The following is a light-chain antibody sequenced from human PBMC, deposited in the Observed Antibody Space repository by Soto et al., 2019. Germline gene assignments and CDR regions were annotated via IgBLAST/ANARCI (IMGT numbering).Light chain of an antibody. J-gene: IGKJ2*01. CDR2: GAS. CDR1: QSVSSN. V-gene: IGKV3-15*01. Sequence: EIVMTQSPATLSVSPGERATLSCRASQSVSSNLAWYQQKPAQAPRLLIYGASTRATGIPARFSDSGSGTEFTLTISSLQSEDFAVYYCQQYNNWPPNTFGQGTKLEIK. CDR3: QQYNNWPPNT.